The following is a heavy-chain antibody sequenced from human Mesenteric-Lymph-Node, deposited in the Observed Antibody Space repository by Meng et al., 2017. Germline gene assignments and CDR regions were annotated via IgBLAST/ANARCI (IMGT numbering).Heavy chain of an antibody. J-gene: IGHJ2*01. D-gene: IGHD1-1*01. CDR1: GGSVSSGHY. CDR2: IHHTENT. V-gene: IGHV4/OR15-8*02. CDR3: ARSPGWWFLDL. Sequence: SETLSLTCAVSGGSVSSGHYWSWVRQPPGRGLEWIAEIHHTENTIYNPSLKSRVTISLDKSKNQFSLVVNSVTAADTAVYYCARSPGWWFLDLWGRGTLVTVSS.